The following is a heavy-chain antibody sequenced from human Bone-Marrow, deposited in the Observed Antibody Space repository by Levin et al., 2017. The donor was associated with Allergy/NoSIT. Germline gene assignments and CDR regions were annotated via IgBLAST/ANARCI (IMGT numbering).Heavy chain of an antibody. Sequence: PSETLSLTCAVYGGSFSGYYWSWIRQPPGKGLEWIGEINHSGSTNYNPSLKSRVTISVDTSKNQFSLKLSSVTAADTAVYYCARGSAGYEFWSGYYTGPYYYYMDVWGKGTTVTVSS. CDR1: GGSFSGYY. D-gene: IGHD3-3*01. CDR2: INHSGST. CDR3: ARGSAGYEFWSGYYTGPYYYYMDV. V-gene: IGHV4-34*01. J-gene: IGHJ6*03.